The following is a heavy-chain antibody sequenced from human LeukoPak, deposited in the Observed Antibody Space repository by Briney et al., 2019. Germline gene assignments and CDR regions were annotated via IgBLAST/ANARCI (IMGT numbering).Heavy chain of an antibody. D-gene: IGHD6-19*01. CDR1: GFTFSSYA. Sequence: GGSLRLSCAASGFTFSSYAMSWVRQAPGKGLEWVSAISGSGGSTYYADSGKGRFTISRDNSKNTLYLQMNSLRAEDTAVYYCAKDLADSSGFDYGMDVWGQGTTVTVSS. V-gene: IGHV3-23*01. J-gene: IGHJ6*02. CDR2: ISGSGGST. CDR3: AKDLADSSGFDYGMDV.